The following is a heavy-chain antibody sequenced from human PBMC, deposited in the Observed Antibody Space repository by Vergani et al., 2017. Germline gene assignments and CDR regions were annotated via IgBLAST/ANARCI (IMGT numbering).Heavy chain of an antibody. CDR1: GGTFSSYA. Sequence: QVQLVQSGAEVKKPGSSVQVSCKASGGTFSSYAISWVRQAPGQGLEWMGGIISIFGTANYAQKFQGRVTLTADESTSTAYMELSSLRSEDTAVYYCATHRRSGYDFDYWGQGTLVTVSS. CDR2: IISIFGTA. V-gene: IGHV1-69*01. J-gene: IGHJ4*02. D-gene: IGHD3-3*01. CDR3: ATHRRSGYDFDY.